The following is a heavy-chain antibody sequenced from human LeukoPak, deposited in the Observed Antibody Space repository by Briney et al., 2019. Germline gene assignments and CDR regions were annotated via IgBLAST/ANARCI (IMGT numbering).Heavy chain of an antibody. CDR3: ARVPHRAQPGGSYANYYSYGMDV. J-gene: IGHJ6*02. CDR2: IIPIFGTA. V-gene: IGHV1-69*13. CDR1: GGTFSSYA. Sequence: ASVKVSCKASGGTFSSYAISWVRQDPGQGLEWMVGIIPIFGTANYAQKFQGRVTITADESTSTAYMELSSLRSEDTAVYYCARVPHRAQPGGSYANYYSYGMDVWGQGTTVTVSS. D-gene: IGHD1-26*01.